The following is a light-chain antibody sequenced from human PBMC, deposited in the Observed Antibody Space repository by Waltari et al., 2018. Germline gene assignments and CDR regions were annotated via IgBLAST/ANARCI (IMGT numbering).Light chain of an antibody. V-gene: IGKV1-39*01. CDR3: EQSYNIPT. Sequence: DLHMTQSPPSLSASVGDRVTIACRTSQSIRNYLNWYQQKPGKAPKLLIYAASTLQSGVPSRFSGSGSGTDFTLTISSLQPEDFATYYCEQSYNIPTFGGGTKVEIK. CDR1: QSIRNY. J-gene: IGKJ4*01. CDR2: AAS.